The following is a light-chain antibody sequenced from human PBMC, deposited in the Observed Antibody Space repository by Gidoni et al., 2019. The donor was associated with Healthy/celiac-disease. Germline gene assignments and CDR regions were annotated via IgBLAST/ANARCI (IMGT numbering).Light chain of an antibody. J-gene: IGKJ2*01. CDR1: QSISSY. CDR2: AAS. V-gene: IGKV1-39*01. CDR3: QQSYSTPYT. Sequence: DIQMTQAPSSLSASVGDRVTITCRASQSISSYLNWYQQKPGKPPKLLIYAASSLQSEVPSRFSGSGSGTDFTLTISSLQPEDFATYYCQQSYSTPYTFGQGTKLEIK.